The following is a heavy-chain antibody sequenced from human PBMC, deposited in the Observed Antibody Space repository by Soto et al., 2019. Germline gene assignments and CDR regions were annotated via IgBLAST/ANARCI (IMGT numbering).Heavy chain of an antibody. Sequence: PSETLSLTCTVSSDSISSSSYYWGWIRQPPGKGLEWIGSVYYTGRTYYNPSLKSGVTTSVDTSKNQFSLKLSSVTAADTAVYYCARQIAADGLYFFDYWGQGTLVTVSS. CDR1: SDSISSSSYY. D-gene: IGHD6-13*01. CDR3: ARQIAADGLYFFDY. CDR2: VYYTGRT. V-gene: IGHV4-39*01. J-gene: IGHJ4*02.